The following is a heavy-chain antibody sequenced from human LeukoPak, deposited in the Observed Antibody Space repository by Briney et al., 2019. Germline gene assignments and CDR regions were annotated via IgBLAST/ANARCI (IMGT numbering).Heavy chain of an antibody. Sequence: ASVKVSCKASGYTFTGYYMHWVRQAPGQGLEWMGWINPNSGGTNYAQKFQGWVTMTRDTSISTAYMELTRLRSDDTAVYYCARGTLGAVAVANWFDPWGQGTLVTVSS. V-gene: IGHV1-2*04. J-gene: IGHJ5*02. CDR1: GYTFTGYY. D-gene: IGHD6-19*01. CDR3: ARGTLGAVAVANWFDP. CDR2: INPNSGGT.